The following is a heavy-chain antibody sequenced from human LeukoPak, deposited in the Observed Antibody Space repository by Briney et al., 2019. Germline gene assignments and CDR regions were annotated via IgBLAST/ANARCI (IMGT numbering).Heavy chain of an antibody. Sequence: SETLSLTCAVSGGSISSSNWWSWVRQPPGKGLEWIGEIYHSGSTNYNPSLKSRATISVDKSKNQFSLKLSSVTAADTAVYYCARDLGCSGGSCYEGDYWGQGTLVTVSS. V-gene: IGHV4-4*02. CDR3: ARDLGCSGGSCYEGDY. CDR1: GGSISSSNW. CDR2: IYHSGST. J-gene: IGHJ4*02. D-gene: IGHD2-15*01.